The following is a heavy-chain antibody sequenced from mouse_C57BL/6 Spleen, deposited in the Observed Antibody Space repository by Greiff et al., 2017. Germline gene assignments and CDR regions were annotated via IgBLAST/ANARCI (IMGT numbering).Heavy chain of an antibody. D-gene: IGHD1-1*01. J-gene: IGHJ3*01. CDR3: AKGGITTTPCAY. V-gene: IGHV1-53*01. CDR1: GYTFTSYW. CDR2: INPSNGGT. Sequence: QVQLQQPGTELVKPGASVKLSCKASGYTFTSYWMHWVKQRPGQGLEWIGNINPSNGGTNYNEKFKSKATLTVDKSSSTAYMQLSSLTSEDSAVDYGAKGGITTTPCAYGGQGTLVTVSA.